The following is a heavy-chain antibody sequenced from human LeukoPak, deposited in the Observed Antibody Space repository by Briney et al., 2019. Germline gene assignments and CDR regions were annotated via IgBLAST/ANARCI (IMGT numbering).Heavy chain of an antibody. CDR2: ISYDGSNK. J-gene: IGHJ4*02. D-gene: IGHD2-15*01. V-gene: IGHV3-30*18. Sequence: PGRSLSLSCAASGFTFSSNGMHWVRQAPGKGLEWVAVISYDGSNKYYADSVKGRFTISRDTSKNTLYLQMNSLRAEDTAVYYCAKDLDYCSGGSCYSRTFDYWGQGNLVTVSS. CDR3: AKDLDYCSGGSCYSRTFDY. CDR1: GFTFSSNG.